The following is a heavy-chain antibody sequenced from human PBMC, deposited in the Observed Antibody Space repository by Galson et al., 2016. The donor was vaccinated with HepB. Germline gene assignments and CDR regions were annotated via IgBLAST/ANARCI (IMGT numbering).Heavy chain of an antibody. CDR1: GFTFSSYW. J-gene: IGHJ4*02. V-gene: IGHV3-74*01. CDR3: ARDPGGDSGWFYFDS. Sequence: SLRLSCAASGFTFSSYWMHWVRQAPGKGLVWVSHINSDGSSTNYADSVKGRFTISRDNAKNTLYLQMNSLRAEDTAVYYCARDPGGDSGWFYFDSWGQGTRVTVSS. CDR2: INSDGSST. D-gene: IGHD6-19*01.